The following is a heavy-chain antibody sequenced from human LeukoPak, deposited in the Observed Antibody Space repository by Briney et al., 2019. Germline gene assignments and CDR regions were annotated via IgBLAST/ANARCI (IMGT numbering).Heavy chain of an antibody. D-gene: IGHD3-22*01. Sequence: ASVKVSCKASAYTFTTYYMHWVRRAPGQGLEWMGWINPNSGGTYYAQKFQGRVTMTRDTSINTVYMDLSGLRSDDTAVYYCARGHYYDSSGFPFDYWGQGTLVTVSS. CDR1: AYTFTTYY. J-gene: IGHJ4*02. V-gene: IGHV1-2*02. CDR3: ARGHYYDSSGFPFDY. CDR2: INPNSGGT.